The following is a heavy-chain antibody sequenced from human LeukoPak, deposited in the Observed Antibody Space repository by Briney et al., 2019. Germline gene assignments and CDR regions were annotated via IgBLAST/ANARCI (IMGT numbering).Heavy chain of an antibody. V-gene: IGHV3-11*01. Sequence: GGPLRLSCAASGFTFSDYYMTWIRQAPGKGLEWVSHISRSSGTIYYADSVEGRFTVSRDNAKNSLYLQMNSLRVEDTAVYYCVREAKMNAMLWGQGTLVTVSS. D-gene: IGHD2-2*01. CDR2: ISRSSGTI. CDR1: GFTFSDYY. J-gene: IGHJ4*02. CDR3: VREAKMNAML.